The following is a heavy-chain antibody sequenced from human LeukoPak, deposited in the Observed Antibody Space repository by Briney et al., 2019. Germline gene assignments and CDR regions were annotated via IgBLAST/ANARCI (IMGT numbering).Heavy chain of an antibody. CDR3: ANIAAPPTYYYYYYMDV. V-gene: IGHV3-23*01. D-gene: IGHD6-6*01. Sequence: GGSLRLSCVASGFTFSDYHINWVRQAPGKGLEWVSAISGSGGSTYYADSVKGRFTISRDNSKNTLYLQMNSLRAEDTAVYYCANIAAPPTYYYYYYMDVWGKGTTVTVSS. J-gene: IGHJ6*03. CDR1: GFTFSDYH. CDR2: ISGSGGST.